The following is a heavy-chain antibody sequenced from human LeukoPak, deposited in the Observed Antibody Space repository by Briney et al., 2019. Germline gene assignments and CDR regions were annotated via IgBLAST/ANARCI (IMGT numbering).Heavy chain of an antibody. D-gene: IGHD5-18*01. CDR1: GGSISSYY. CDR3: ARGVSRGYSYGRYYMDV. CDR2: IYYSGST. J-gene: IGHJ6*03. Sequence: PSETLSLTCTVSGGSISSYYWSWIRQPPGKGLQWIGCIYYSGSTNNNPSPQSRVTISVDKSKNQISLKLSSVTAADTAVYYCARGVSRGYSYGRYYMDVWGKGTTVTVSS. V-gene: IGHV4-59*01.